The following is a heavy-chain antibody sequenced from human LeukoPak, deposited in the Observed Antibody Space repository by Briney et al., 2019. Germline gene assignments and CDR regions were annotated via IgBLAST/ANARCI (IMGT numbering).Heavy chain of an antibody. J-gene: IGHJ4*02. D-gene: IGHD3-10*01. CDR2: IRYDGSNK. CDR1: GFTFSSYG. CDR3: AKVILGAYYYGSGSDD. Sequence: GGSLRLSCAASGFTFSSYGMHWVRQDPGKGLEWVAFIRYDGSNKYYADSVKGRFTISRDNSKNTLYLQMNSLRAEDTAVYYCAKVILGAYYYGSGSDDWGQGTLVTVSS. V-gene: IGHV3-30*02.